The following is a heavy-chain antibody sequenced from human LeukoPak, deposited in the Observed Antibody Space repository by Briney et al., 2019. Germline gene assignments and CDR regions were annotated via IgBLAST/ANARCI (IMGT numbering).Heavy chain of an antibody. CDR3: ARLNYYDSSGYPDAFDI. J-gene: IGHJ3*02. CDR2: IYPGDSDT. Sequence: GESLKISCKGSGYSFTSYWIGWVRQMPGKGLELMGIIYPGDSDTRYSPSFQGQVTISADKSISTAYLQWSSLKASDTAMYYCARLNYYDSSGYPDAFDIWGQGTMVTVSS. V-gene: IGHV5-51*01. D-gene: IGHD3-22*01. CDR1: GYSFTSYW.